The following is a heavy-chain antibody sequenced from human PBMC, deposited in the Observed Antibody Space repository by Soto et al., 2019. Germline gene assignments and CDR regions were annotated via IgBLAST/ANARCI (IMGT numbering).Heavy chain of an antibody. Sequence: KPSETLSLTCTVSGASITQYYWNWIRQSPGKGLEWIVSVSSTGSTVYNPSLTSRVTVSLDTSTNQCSLTLSSMTAADTAVYYCALRSMAVVPEYWGQGTLVTVSS. D-gene: IGHD3-22*01. CDR1: GASITQYY. CDR2: VSSTGST. J-gene: IGHJ4*02. V-gene: IGHV4-59*01. CDR3: ALRSMAVVPEY.